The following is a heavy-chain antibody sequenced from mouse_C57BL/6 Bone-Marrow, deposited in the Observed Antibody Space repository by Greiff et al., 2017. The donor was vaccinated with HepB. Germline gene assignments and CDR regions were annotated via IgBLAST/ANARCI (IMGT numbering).Heavy chain of an antibody. V-gene: IGHV5-12*01. CDR2: ISNGGGST. J-gene: IGHJ4*01. D-gene: IGHD1-1*01. Sequence: EVNVVESGGGLVQPGGSLKLSCAASGFTFSDYYMYWVRQTPEKRLEWVAYISNGGGSTYYPDTVKGRFTISRDNAKNTLYLKMSRLKSEDTAMYYCARQKGLLLRSMDYWGQGTSVTVSS. CDR1: GFTFSDYY. CDR3: ARQKGLLLRSMDY.